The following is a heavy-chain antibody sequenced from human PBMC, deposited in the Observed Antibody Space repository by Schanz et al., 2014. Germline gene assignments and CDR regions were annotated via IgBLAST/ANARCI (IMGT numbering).Heavy chain of an antibody. D-gene: IGHD5-18*01. CDR1: GFTFSSHW. CDR2: IRSSSTPI. CDR3: AKDAENTAMITDYFDY. V-gene: IGHV3-48*01. Sequence: DVQLLESGGGLVQPGGSLRLSCAASGFTFSSHWMHWVRQAPGKGPEWVSYIRSSSTPIYYADSVKGRFTISRDNSKTTVYLQMNSLRAEDTAVYYCAKDAENTAMITDYFDYWGQGTLVTVSS. J-gene: IGHJ4*02.